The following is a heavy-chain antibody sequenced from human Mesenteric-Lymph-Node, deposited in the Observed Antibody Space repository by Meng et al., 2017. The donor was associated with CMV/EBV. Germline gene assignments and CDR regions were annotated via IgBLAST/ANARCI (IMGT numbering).Heavy chain of an antibody. D-gene: IGHD3-22*01. CDR3: ARDLYYYDSSGYSYFDY. J-gene: IGHJ4*02. CDR2: TYYRSKWYN. Sequence: SRNSAAWNWIRQSPSRGLEWLGRTYYRSKWYNDYAVSVKSRITINPDTSKNQFSLQLNSVTPEDTAVYYCARDLYYYDSSGYSYFDYWGQGTLVTVSS. CDR1: SRNSAA. V-gene: IGHV6-1*01.